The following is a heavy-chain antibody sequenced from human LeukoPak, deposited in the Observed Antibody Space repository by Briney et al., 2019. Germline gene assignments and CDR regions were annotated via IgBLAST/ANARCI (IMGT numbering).Heavy chain of an antibody. Sequence: PGGSLRLSCAASGFTFSSYAMSWVRQAPGKGLEWVSAISGSGGSTYYADSVKGRFTISRDNSKNTLYLQMNSLRAEDTAVYYCAKDRTRGRITMRGDGMDVWGQGTTVTVSS. J-gene: IGHJ6*02. CDR2: ISGSGGST. CDR1: GFTFSSYA. CDR3: AKDRTRGRITMRGDGMDV. V-gene: IGHV3-23*01. D-gene: IGHD3-22*01.